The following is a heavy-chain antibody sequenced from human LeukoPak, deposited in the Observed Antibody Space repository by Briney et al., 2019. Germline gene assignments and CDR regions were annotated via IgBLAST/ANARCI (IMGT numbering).Heavy chain of an antibody. D-gene: IGHD6-13*01. Sequence: GGSLRLSCAASGFTFSSYAMSWVRQAPGKGLEWVSAISGSGGSTYYADSVKGRFTISRDNSKNTLYLQMNSLRAEDTAVYYCARDPSRSSSWYDGGDYFDYWGQGTLVTVSS. CDR2: ISGSGGST. V-gene: IGHV3-23*01. CDR3: ARDPSRSSSWYDGGDYFDY. CDR1: GFTFSSYA. J-gene: IGHJ4*02.